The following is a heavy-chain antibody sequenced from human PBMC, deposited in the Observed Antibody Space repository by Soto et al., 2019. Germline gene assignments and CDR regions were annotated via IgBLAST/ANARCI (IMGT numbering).Heavy chain of an antibody. V-gene: IGHV4-34*01. J-gene: IGHJ6*02. CDR1: AGSFSGYY. CDR3: ARELYGLYYYYGMDV. D-gene: IGHD1-26*01. CDR2: INHSGST. Sequence: SETLSLTCAAYAGSFSGYYWSWIRQPPGKGLEWSGEINHSGSTNYNPSLKSRVTISVDTSKNQFSLKLSSVTAADTAVYYCARELYGLYYYYGMDVWGQGTTVTVSS.